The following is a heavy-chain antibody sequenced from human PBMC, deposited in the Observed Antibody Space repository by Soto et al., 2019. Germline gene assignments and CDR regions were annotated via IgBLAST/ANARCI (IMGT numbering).Heavy chain of an antibody. Sequence: EVQLMESGGGSVKPGGSLGLSCAASGFTFNSAWMNWVRQAPGKGLEWVGRIKSKNDGETTNYAAPVTGRFAISRDHSKSTRYLQMNSLKTEDTAVYYCTTDLTGVMAYCSLDFWGEATLVTVSS. J-gene: IGHJ4*02. CDR2: IKSKNDGETT. CDR3: TTDLTGVMAYCSLDF. V-gene: IGHV3-15*07. CDR1: GFTFNSAW. D-gene: IGHD3-16*01.